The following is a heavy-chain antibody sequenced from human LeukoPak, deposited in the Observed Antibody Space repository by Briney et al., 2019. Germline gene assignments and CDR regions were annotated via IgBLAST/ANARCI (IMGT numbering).Heavy chain of an antibody. CDR2: INSDGSEG. Sequence: GGSLRLSCAVSGFTFSGFWMSWSRQAPGKGLEWVASINSDGSEGYYADVVKGRFTISGDNAKNTLYLQMNSLRAEDTAVYYCARSDYYFDHWGQGTLVTVSS. V-gene: IGHV3-7*01. CDR3: ARSDYYFDH. D-gene: IGHD3-10*01. J-gene: IGHJ4*02. CDR1: GFTFSGFW.